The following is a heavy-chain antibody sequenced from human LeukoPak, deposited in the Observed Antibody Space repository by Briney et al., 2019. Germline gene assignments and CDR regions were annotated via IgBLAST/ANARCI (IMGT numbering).Heavy chain of an antibody. CDR3: AKASPLGPVAAEPFDY. CDR2: VGSGGGT. D-gene: IGHD6-19*01. J-gene: IGHJ4*02. CDR1: GFTFSSYG. V-gene: IGHV3-23*01. Sequence: PGGSLRLSCAASGFTFSSYGMSWVRQAPGKGLEWVSVVGSGGGTFYADSVKGRFTISRDNSKNTLYLQMNSLRAEDTAVYYCAKASPLGPVAAEPFDYWGQGTLVTVSS.